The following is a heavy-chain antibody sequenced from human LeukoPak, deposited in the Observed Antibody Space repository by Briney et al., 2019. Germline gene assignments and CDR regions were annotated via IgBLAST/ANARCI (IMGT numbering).Heavy chain of an antibody. CDR3: MALNNRGWLHDY. V-gene: IGHV3-23*01. CDR1: GFTFSSYA. J-gene: IGHJ4*02. Sequence: GGSLRLSCAASGFTFSSYAMSWVRQAPGKGLEWVSAISGSGGSTYYADSVKGRFTISRDNSKNTLYLQMNSLRAEDTAVYYCMALNNRGWLHDYWGQGTLVTVSS. D-gene: IGHD5-24*01. CDR2: ISGSGGST.